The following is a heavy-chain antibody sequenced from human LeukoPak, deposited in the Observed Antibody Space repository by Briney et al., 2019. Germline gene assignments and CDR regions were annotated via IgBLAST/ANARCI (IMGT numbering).Heavy chain of an antibody. Sequence: GGSLRLSCAASGFTFSSYAMHWVRQAPGKGLEWVAFIRYDGSNKYYADSVKGRFTISRDNSKNTLYLQMNSLRAEDTAVYYCAKVMSSGSFPYYFDYWGQGTLVTVSS. CDR2: IRYDGSNK. D-gene: IGHD1-26*01. CDR1: GFTFSSYA. J-gene: IGHJ4*02. CDR3: AKVMSSGSFPYYFDY. V-gene: IGHV3-30*02.